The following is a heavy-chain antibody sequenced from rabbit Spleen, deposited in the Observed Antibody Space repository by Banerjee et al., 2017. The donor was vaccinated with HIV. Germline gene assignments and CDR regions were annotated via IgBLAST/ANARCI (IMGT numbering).Heavy chain of an antibody. V-gene: IGHV1S45*01. Sequence: QEQLVESGGGLVKPGASLTLTCTASGFSFSGDSYDSYMCWVRQAPGKGLEWIACIDIGSSGFTYFASWAKGRFTISKTSSTTVTLQMTSLTAADTATYFCARAFGGSWAYTTQLDLWGQGTLVTVS. CDR2: IDIGSSGFT. CDR3: ARAFGGSWAYTTQLDL. CDR1: GFSFSGDSY. D-gene: IGHD6-1*01. J-gene: IGHJ3*01.